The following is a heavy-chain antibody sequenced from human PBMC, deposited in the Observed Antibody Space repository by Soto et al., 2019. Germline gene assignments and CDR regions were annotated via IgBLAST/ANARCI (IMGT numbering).Heavy chain of an antibody. CDR1: GGSISRSSYY. V-gene: IGHV4-39*01. J-gene: IGHJ6*02. CDR2: IYYSGST. Sequence: NPSETLSLTCTVSGGSISRSSYYWGWIRQPPGKGLEWIGSIYYSGSTYYNSSLKSRVTISVDTSKNQFSLKLNSVTAADTAVYHCARIHYPCYSMYVWGQRTTVTVSS. CDR3: ARIHYPCYSMYV.